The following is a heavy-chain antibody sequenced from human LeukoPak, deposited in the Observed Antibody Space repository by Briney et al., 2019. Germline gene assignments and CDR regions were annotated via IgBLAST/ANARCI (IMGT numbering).Heavy chain of an antibody. D-gene: IGHD3-10*01. J-gene: IGHJ4*02. CDR2: IESKTDGGTT. CDR1: EFTFSSYW. CDR3: TTYGSGRKFDY. Sequence: GGSLRLSCAASEFTFSSYWMTWVRQAPGKGLEWVGRIESKTDGGTTDYAAPVKGRFTISRDDSTNTLYLQMNSLKSEDTAVYYCTTYGSGRKFDYWGQGILVTVSS. V-gene: IGHV3-15*04.